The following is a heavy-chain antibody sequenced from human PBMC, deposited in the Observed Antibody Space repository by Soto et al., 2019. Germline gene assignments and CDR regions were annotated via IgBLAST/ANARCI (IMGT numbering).Heavy chain of an antibody. J-gene: IGHJ4*02. D-gene: IGHD1-1*01. CDR3: ARGLGIPRKYYFAY. CDR2: IYYSGST. V-gene: IGHV4-59*01. Sequence: SETLSLTCTVSGGSISNFYWSWIRQPPGKGLECIGYIYYSGSTNYNPSLKSRVTISIHTSKNQFSLKLSSVTAADTAVYYCARGLGIPRKYYFAYWGQGTLVTVSS. CDR1: GGSISNFY.